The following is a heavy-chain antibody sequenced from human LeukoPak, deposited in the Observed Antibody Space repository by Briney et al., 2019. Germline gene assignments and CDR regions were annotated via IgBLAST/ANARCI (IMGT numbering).Heavy chain of an antibody. Sequence: GASVKVSCKASGYTFTGYYMHWVRQAPGQGLEWMGIINPSGGSTSYAQKFQGRVTMTRDMSTSTVYMELSSLRSEDTAVYYCARDITPGKYGDDRWFDPWGQGTLVTVSS. D-gene: IGHD2-21*02. CDR1: GYTFTGYY. CDR2: INPSGGST. V-gene: IGHV1-46*01. CDR3: ARDITPGKYGDDRWFDP. J-gene: IGHJ5*02.